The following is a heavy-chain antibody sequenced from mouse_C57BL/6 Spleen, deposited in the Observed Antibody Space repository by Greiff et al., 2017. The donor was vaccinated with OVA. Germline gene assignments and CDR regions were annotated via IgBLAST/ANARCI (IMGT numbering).Heavy chain of an antibody. CDR1: GYSITSGYY. J-gene: IGHJ4*01. Sequence: EVQLVESGPGLVKPSQSLSLTCSVTGYSITSGYYWNWIRQFPGNKLEWMGYISYDGSNNYNPSLKNRISITRGTSKNQFFLKLNSVTTEDTATYYCAREGYYDYDEAMDYWGQGTSVTVSS. CDR3: AREGYYDYDEAMDY. D-gene: IGHD2-4*01. V-gene: IGHV3-6*01. CDR2: ISYDGSN.